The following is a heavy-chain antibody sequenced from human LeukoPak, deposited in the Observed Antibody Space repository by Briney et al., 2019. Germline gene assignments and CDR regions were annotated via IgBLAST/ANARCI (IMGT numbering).Heavy chain of an antibody. Sequence: PGGSLRLSCAASGFIFSDYEMNWVRQAPGKGLEWISFISNGGATIYYADSVKGRFTISRDNAKNSMYLQMNSLRAEDTAIYYCARDKRGGWYFDYWGQGTLVTVSS. J-gene: IGHJ4*02. CDR2: ISNGGATI. V-gene: IGHV3-48*03. D-gene: IGHD2-15*01. CDR3: ARDKRGGWYFDY. CDR1: GFIFSDYE.